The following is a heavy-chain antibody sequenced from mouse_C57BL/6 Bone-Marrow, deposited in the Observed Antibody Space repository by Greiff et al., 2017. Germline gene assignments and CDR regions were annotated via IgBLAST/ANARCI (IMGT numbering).Heavy chain of an antibody. V-gene: IGHV5-4*01. J-gene: IGHJ4*01. CDR3: ARDLIYDGYYFRAMDY. Sequence: EVMLVESGGGLVKPGGSLKLSCAASGFTFSSYAMSWVRQTPEKRLEWVATISDGGSYTYYPDNVKGRFTISRDNAKNNLYLQMSHLKSEDTAMYYCARDLIYDGYYFRAMDYWGQGTSVTVSS. CDR2: ISDGGSYT. CDR1: GFTFSSYA. D-gene: IGHD2-3*01.